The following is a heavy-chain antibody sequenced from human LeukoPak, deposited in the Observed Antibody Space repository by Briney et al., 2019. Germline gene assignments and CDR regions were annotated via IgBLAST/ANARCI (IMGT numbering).Heavy chain of an antibody. CDR1: GFSFSDYE. V-gene: IGHV3-48*03. J-gene: IGHJ4*02. CDR2: ISPSGGTK. D-gene: IGHD6-19*01. CDR3: SILAVASADS. Sequence: GGSLRLSCGASGFSFSDYEMNWVRQAPGKGLEWVSNISPSGGTKYYADSVKGRFTISRDNAKNSLYLQMNSLRAEDTGVYYCSILAVASADSWGQGTLVTVSS.